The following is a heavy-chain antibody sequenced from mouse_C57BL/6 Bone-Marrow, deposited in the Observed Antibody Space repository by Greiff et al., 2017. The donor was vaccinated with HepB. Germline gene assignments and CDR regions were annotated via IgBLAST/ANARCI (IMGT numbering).Heavy chain of an antibody. CDR2: INPNNGGT. CDR1: GCTFTDYY. V-gene: IGHV1-26*01. CDR3: ARAAQANFDY. J-gene: IGHJ2*01. D-gene: IGHD3-2*02. Sequence: VQLQQSGPELVKPGASVKISCKASGCTFTDYYMNWVKQSHGKSLEWIGDINPNNGGTSYNQKFKGKATLTVDKSSSTAYMELRSLTSEDSAVYYCARAAQANFDYWGQGTTLTVSS.